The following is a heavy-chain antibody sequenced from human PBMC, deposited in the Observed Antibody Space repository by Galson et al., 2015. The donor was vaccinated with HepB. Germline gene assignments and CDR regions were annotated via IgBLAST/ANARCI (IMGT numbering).Heavy chain of an antibody. Sequence: CAISGDSVSSNRASWNWIRQSPSSGLEWLGKTYFRSKWYIEYAGSMKGRMTINPDTSKNQFSLHVNSVTPEDTAVYYCVRLSGSSWFDYWGPGTLVTVSS. V-gene: IGHV6-1*01. J-gene: IGHJ5*01. CDR3: VRLSGSSWFDY. CDR1: GDSVSSNRAS. D-gene: IGHD6-13*01. CDR2: TYFRSKWYI.